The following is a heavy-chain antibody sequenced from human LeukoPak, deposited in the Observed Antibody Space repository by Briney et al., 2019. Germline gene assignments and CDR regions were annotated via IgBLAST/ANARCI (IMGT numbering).Heavy chain of an antibody. CDR1: GFTFSSYW. CDR2: ISGSGGST. CDR3: AKDRLPMTTVVTSLDY. Sequence: PGGSLRLSCAASGFTFSSYWMSWVRQAPGKGLEWVSAISGSGGSTYYADSVKGRFTISRDNSKNTLYLQMNSLRAEDTAVYYCAKDRLPMTTVVTSLDYWGQGTLVTVSS. V-gene: IGHV3-23*01. D-gene: IGHD4-23*01. J-gene: IGHJ4*02.